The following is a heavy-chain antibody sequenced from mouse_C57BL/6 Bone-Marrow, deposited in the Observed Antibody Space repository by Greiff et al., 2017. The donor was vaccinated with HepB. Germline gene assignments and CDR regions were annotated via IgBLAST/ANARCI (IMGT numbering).Heavy chain of an antibody. V-gene: IGHV1-81*01. CDR3: AGGNYPYWYFVV. J-gene: IGHJ1*03. D-gene: IGHD2-1*01. CDR1: GYTFTSYG. CDR2: IYPRSGNT. Sequence: QVHVKQSGAELARPGASVKLSCKASGYTFTSYGISWVKQRTGQGLEWIGEIYPRSGNTYYNEKFKGKATLTADKSSSTAYMELRSLTSEDSAVYFCAGGNYPYWYFVVWGTGTTVTVSS.